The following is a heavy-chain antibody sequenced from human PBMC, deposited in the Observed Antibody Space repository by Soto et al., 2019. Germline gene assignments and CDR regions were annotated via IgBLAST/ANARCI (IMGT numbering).Heavy chain of an antibody. V-gene: IGHV1-46*01. Sequence: ASVKVSCKASGYTFTSYYMHWVRQAPGQGLEWMGIINPSGGSTSYAQKFQGRVTMTRDTSTSTVYMELSSLRSEDTAVCYCARAKDSGGYYYYVMDVWGQGTTVTVSS. CDR2: INPSGGST. CDR1: GYTFTSYY. CDR3: ARAKDSGGYYYYVMDV. D-gene: IGHD1-26*01. J-gene: IGHJ6*02.